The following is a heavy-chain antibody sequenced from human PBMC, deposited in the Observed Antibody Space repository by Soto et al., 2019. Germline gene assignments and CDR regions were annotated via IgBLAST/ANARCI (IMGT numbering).Heavy chain of an antibody. J-gene: IGHJ4*02. Sequence: SETLSLTCTVSGGSINSGGYYWSWIRQHPGKGLEWIGYIYYSGSTYYNPSLKSRVTISVDTSKNEFSLKLSSVTAADAAVYYCARVGNSGWYHSDYWGQGTVVTVSS. D-gene: IGHD6-19*01. CDR2: IYYSGST. V-gene: IGHV4-31*03. CDR1: GGSINSGGYY. CDR3: ARVGNSGWYHSDY.